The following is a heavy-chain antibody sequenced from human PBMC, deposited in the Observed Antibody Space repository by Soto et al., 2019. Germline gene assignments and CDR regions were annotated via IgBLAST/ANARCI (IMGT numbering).Heavy chain of an antibody. V-gene: IGHV1-69*12. D-gene: IGHD2-2*01. CDR1: GGTFSSYA. Sequence: QVQLVQSGAEVKKPGSSVKVSCKASGGTFSSYAISWVRQAPGQGLEWMGGIIPIFGTANYAQKFQGRVTITADESTSTADMELSSLRSEDTAVYYCARACISTSCYVRFGWFAPWGQGTLVTVSS. CDR2: IIPIFGTA. J-gene: IGHJ5*02. CDR3: ARACISTSCYVRFGWFAP.